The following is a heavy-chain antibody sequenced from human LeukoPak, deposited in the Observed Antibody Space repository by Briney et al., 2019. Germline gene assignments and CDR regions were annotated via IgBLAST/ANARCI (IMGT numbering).Heavy chain of an antibody. CDR2: ISGSGGST. D-gene: IGHD3-3*01. Sequence: GGSLRLPCAASGFTFSSYAMSWVRQAPGKGLEWVSAISGSGGSTYYADSVKGRFAISRDNSKNTLYLQMNSLRAEDTAVYYCAKEGGRRFLEWLGGGSFDYWGQGTLVTVSS. CDR3: AKEGGRRFLEWLGGGSFDY. CDR1: GFTFSSYA. J-gene: IGHJ4*02. V-gene: IGHV3-23*01.